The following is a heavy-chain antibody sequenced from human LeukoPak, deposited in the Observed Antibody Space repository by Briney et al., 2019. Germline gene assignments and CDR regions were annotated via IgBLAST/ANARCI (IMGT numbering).Heavy chain of an antibody. V-gene: IGHV4-61*02. CDR1: GGSISSGSYY. Sequence: PSETLSLTCTVSGGSISSGSYYWSWIRQPAGKGLEWIGRIYTSGSTNYNASLKSRVTISVDTSKNQFSLKLSSVTAADTAVYYCARAQQLTYFDYWGQGTLVTVSS. D-gene: IGHD6-13*01. CDR3: ARAQQLTYFDY. CDR2: IYTSGST. J-gene: IGHJ4*02.